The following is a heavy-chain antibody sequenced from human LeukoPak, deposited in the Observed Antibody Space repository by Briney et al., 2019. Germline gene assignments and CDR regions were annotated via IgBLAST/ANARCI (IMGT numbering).Heavy chain of an antibody. CDR3: ARNRKCSGGSCYAYFDY. CDR2: IYYSGST. J-gene: IGHJ4*02. Sequence: TSETLSLTCTVSGGSISSYYWSWIRQPPGKGLEWIGYIYYSGSTNYNPSLESRVTISVDTSKNQFSLKLSSVTAADTAVYYCARNRKCSGGSCYAYFDYWGQGTLVTVSS. CDR1: GGSISSYY. D-gene: IGHD2-15*01. V-gene: IGHV4-59*08.